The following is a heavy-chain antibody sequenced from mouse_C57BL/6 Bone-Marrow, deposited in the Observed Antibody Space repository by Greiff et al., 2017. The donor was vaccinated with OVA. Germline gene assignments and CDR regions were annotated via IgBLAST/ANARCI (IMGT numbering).Heavy chain of an antibody. Sequence: VKLVESGPGLVQPSQSLSITCTVSGFSLTSYGVHWVSQSPGKGLEWLGVIWSGGSTDYNAAFISRLSISNDKSNSHAFFKMNSLQAYDTSIYYCARNVDYGNYVAWFAYWGQGTLVTVSA. CDR3: ARNVDYGNYVAWFAY. CDR2: IWSGGST. CDR1: GFSLTSYG. V-gene: IGHV2-2*01. J-gene: IGHJ3*01. D-gene: IGHD2-1*01.